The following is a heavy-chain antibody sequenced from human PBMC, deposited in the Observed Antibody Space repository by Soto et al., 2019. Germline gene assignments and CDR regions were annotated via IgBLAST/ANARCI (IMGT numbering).Heavy chain of an antibody. CDR1: GGSISSSSYY. V-gene: IGHV4-39*01. J-gene: IGHJ5*02. CDR3: AGPWGTSPGNWFDP. Sequence: PSETLSLTCTVSGGSISSSSYYWGWIRQSPGKGLEWLGNVYYSGSTYYNPSLKSRVTISLDTSKNQFSLNLRSVTAADTAVYFCAGPWGTSPGNWFDPWGQGMLVTVSS. D-gene: IGHD3-16*01. CDR2: VYYSGST.